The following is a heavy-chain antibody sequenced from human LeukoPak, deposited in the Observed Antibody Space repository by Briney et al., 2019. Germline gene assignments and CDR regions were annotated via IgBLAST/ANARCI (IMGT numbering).Heavy chain of an antibody. CDR2: IYPGDSDT. Sequence: IGIIYPGDSDTRYSPSFQGQVTISADKSISTAYLQWSSLKASDTAMYYCARVFGSGWYYFDYWGQGTLVTVSS. CDR3: ARVFGSGWYYFDY. D-gene: IGHD6-19*01. V-gene: IGHV5-51*01. J-gene: IGHJ4*02.